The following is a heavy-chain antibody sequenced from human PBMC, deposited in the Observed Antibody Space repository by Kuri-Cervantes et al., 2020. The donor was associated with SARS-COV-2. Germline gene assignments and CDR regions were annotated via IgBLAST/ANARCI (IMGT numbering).Heavy chain of an antibody. D-gene: IGHD3-3*01. V-gene: IGHV3-30*03. CDR2: ISYNGGNE. CDR3: ARDPGYDFWSGYYPRGFDP. Sequence: GESLKISCAASGFTFSNYGMHWVRQAPGKGLEWVAAISYNGGNEYYADSVKGRFTISRDNSKNTLYLQMNSLRAEDTAVYYCARDPGYDFWSGYYPRGFDPWGQGTLVTVSS. CDR1: GFTFSNYG. J-gene: IGHJ5*02.